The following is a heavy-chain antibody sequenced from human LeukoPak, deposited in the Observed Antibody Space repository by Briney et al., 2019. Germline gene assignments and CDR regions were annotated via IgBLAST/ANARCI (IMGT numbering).Heavy chain of an antibody. J-gene: IGHJ4*02. Sequence: PSETLSLTCTVSGGSISSYYWSWIQQPPGKGLEWIGYIYYSGTTNYNPSLKSRVTISVDTSKNQFSLKLSSVTAADTAVYYCAGLYSGYDYVDYWGQGTLVTVSS. D-gene: IGHD5-12*01. CDR1: GGSISSYY. CDR3: AGLYSGYDYVDY. CDR2: IYYSGTT. V-gene: IGHV4-59*01.